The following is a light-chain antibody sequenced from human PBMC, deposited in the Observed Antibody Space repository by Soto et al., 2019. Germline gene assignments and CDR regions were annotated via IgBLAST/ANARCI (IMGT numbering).Light chain of an antibody. Sequence: QSALTQPASVSGSPGQSITISCTGTSSDVGNYNLVSWYQQHPGKAPKLIIYATRKRPSGVSNRYSGSKSGNTASLTISGLQAEDEANYHCCSYTSSSTPRFVFGTGTKLTVL. CDR1: SSDVGNYNL. CDR3: CSYTSSSTPRFV. CDR2: ATR. V-gene: IGLV2-14*02. J-gene: IGLJ1*01.